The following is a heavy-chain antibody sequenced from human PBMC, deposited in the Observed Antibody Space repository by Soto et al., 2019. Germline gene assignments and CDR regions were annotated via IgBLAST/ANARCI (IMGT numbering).Heavy chain of an antibody. J-gene: IGHJ5*02. CDR3: ARVVTSGNWFAP. V-gene: IGHV4-4*07. D-gene: IGHD5-18*01. CDR2: IYTSGST. Sequence: AETLSLTCTVSGGSISGYYWSWIRQPAGKGLEWIGRIYTSGSTNYDASLKSRVTMSVDTSKNQFSLKLSSVTAADTAVYYCARVVTSGNWFAPWGQGTLVTVSS. CDR1: GGSISGYY.